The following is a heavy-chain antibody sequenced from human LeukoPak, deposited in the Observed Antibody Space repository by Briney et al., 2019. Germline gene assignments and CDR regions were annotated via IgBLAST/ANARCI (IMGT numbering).Heavy chain of an antibody. J-gene: IGHJ6*02. CDR3: ARDLFSAAATPYYYYGMDV. V-gene: IGHV3-23*01. CDR1: GFTFSNYA. Sequence: GGSLRLSCAASGFTFSNYAMVWVRQAPGKGLEWVSSVSGNGDTTYYADSVKGRFTISRDNSKNTLSLQMNSLRAEDTAVYYCARDLFSAAATPYYYYGMDVWGQGTTVTVSS. CDR2: VSGNGDTT. D-gene: IGHD6-13*01.